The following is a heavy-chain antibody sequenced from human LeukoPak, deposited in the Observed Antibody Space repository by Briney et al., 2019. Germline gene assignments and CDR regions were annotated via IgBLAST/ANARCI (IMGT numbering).Heavy chain of an antibody. CDR3: ASTGYSYGLVDY. CDR1: GGSISSGDYY. Sequence: SETLSLTCTVSGGSISSGDYYWSWIRQPPGKGLEWIGYIYYSGSTYYNPSLKSRVTISVDTSKNQFSLKLSSVTAADTAVYHCASTGYSYGLVDYWGQGTLVTVSS. J-gene: IGHJ4*02. CDR2: IYYSGST. D-gene: IGHD5-18*01. V-gene: IGHV4-30-4*01.